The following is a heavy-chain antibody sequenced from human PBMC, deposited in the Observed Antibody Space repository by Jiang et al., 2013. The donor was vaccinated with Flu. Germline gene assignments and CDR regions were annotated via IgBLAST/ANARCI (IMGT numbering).Heavy chain of an antibody. CDR1: VTPLPATV. V-gene: IGHV1-18*04. J-gene: IGHJ5*02. CDR2: SALTIGNT. D-gene: IGHD3-22*01. CDR3: ARSDDGVNYDSSGYYFPSNWFDP. Sequence: KKPGESLKISVRVLVTPLPATVSAGCDRPLDKGLSGWDGSALTIGNTNYAQKLQGRVTMTTDTSTSTAYMELRSLRSDDTAVYYCARSDDGVNYDSSGYYFPSNWFDPWGQGTLVTVSS.